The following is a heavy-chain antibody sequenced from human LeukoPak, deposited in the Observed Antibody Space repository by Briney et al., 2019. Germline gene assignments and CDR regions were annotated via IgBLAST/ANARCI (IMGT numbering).Heavy chain of an antibody. CDR1: GGSFSDYY. CDR2: INHSGST. Sequence: SETLSLTCAVYGGSFSDYYWSWIRQPPGKGLEWIGEINHSGSTNFNPSLKSRVTISVDTSKNQFSLKLSSVTAADTAVYYCARRLWGYYFDYWGQGTLVTVSS. J-gene: IGHJ4*02. D-gene: IGHD3-16*01. CDR3: ARRLWGYYFDY. V-gene: IGHV4-34*01.